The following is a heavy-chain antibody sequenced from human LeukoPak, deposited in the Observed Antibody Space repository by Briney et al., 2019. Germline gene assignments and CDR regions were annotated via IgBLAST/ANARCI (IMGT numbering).Heavy chain of an antibody. J-gene: IGHJ4*02. CDR2: ISAYNGNT. V-gene: IGHV1-18*04. Sequence: ASMKVSCKASGYTFTSYGISWVRQAPGQGLEWMGWISAYNGNTNYAQKLQGRVTMTTDTSTSTAYMELRSLRSDDTAVYYCARSPYGSGSYSFPRMADYWGQGTLVTVSS. CDR1: GYTFTSYG. D-gene: IGHD3-10*01. CDR3: ARSPYGSGSYSFPRMADY.